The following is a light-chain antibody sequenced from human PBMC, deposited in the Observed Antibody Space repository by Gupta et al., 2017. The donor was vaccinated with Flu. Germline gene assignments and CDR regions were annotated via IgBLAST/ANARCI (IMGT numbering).Light chain of an antibody. Sequence: DALTKKYADWYQQKSGQAPVLVIYEDNKRPSGIPEGFSGGSSGTMATLTISGAQVEDEADYYCCSIDTGVNRKGVFGGGTKLTVL. V-gene: IGLV3-10*01. CDR2: EDN. CDR3: CSIDTGVNRKGV. J-gene: IGLJ3*02. CDR1: ALTKKY.